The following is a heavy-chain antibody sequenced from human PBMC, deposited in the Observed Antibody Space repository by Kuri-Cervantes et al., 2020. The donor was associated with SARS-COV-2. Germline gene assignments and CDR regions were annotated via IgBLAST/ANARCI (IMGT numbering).Heavy chain of an antibody. V-gene: IGHV4-59*08. Sequence: SETLSLTCTVSGGSISSYYWSWIRQPPGKGLEWIGYIYYSGSTYYNPSLKSRVTISVDTSKNQFSLKLSSVTAADTAVYYCARGVKPHSSWYLVDYWGQGTLVTVSS. CDR1: GGSISSYY. CDR2: IYYSGST. J-gene: IGHJ4*02. D-gene: IGHD6-13*01. CDR3: ARGVKPHSSWYLVDY.